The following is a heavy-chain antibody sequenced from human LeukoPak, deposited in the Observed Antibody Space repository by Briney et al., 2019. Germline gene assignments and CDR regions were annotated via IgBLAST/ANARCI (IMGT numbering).Heavy chain of an antibody. CDR1: GFTLSSYW. CDR3: ARGQWLAPGDY. V-gene: IGHV3-74*01. CDR2: INSDGSSR. Sequence: PGGSLRLSCAASGFTLSSYWMHWVRQAPGKGLVWVSRINSDGSSRSYADSVKGRFTISRDNAKNTLYLQMNSLRAEDTAVYYCARGQWLAPGDYWGQGTLVTVSS. J-gene: IGHJ4*02. D-gene: IGHD6-19*01.